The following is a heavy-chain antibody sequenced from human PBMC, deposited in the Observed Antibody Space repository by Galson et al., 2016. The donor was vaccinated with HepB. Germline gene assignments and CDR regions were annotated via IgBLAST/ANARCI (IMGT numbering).Heavy chain of an antibody. J-gene: IGHJ4*02. V-gene: IGHV3-33*01. Sequence: SLRLSCAASGFTFSSYGTHWVRQAPGKGLEWVAVIWYDGSSKYYADSVKGRFTISRDNSKNTLYLQMNSLRAEDTAVYYCARRAGSSWYSDYWGQGTLVTVSS. CDR2: IWYDGSSK. D-gene: IGHD6-13*01. CDR3: ARRAGSSWYSDY. CDR1: GFTFSSYG.